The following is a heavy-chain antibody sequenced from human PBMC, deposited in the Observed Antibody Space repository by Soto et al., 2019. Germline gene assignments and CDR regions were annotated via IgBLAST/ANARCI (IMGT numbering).Heavy chain of an antibody. D-gene: IGHD6-6*01. CDR1: GYSFTSYW. V-gene: IGHV5-10-1*01. Sequence: GESLKISCKGSGYSFTSYWISWVRQMPGKGLEWMGRIDPSDSYTNYSPSFQGHVTISADKSISTAYLQWSSLEASDTAMYYCASEYSSSSSYYYYGMDVWGQGTTVTVSS. CDR3: ASEYSSSSSYYYYGMDV. J-gene: IGHJ6*02. CDR2: IDPSDSYT.